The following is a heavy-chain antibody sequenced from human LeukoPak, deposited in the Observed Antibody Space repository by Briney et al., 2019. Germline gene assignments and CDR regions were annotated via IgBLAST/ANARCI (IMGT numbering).Heavy chain of an antibody. Sequence: ASVKVSCKASGYTFTGYYMHWVRQAPGQGLEWMGWINPNSGGTNYAQKFQGRVTMTRDTSISTAYMVLSRLRSDDTAVYCCARATGIAVAGTFDYRGQGTLVTVS. CDR2: INPNSGGT. J-gene: IGHJ4*02. CDR1: GYTFTGYY. V-gene: IGHV1-2*02. D-gene: IGHD6-19*01. CDR3: ARATGIAVAGTFDY.